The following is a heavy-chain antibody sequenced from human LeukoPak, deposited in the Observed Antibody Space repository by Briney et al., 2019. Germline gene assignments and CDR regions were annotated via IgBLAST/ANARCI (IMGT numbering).Heavy chain of an antibody. CDR3: AKDVRAMYYYYYMDV. Sequence: GGSLRLSCAASGFTFDDYGMSWVRQAPGKGLEWVSGINWNGSGAGYADSVKGRFTISRDNAKNSLYLQMNSLRAEDTALYYCAKDVRAMYYYYYMDVWGKGTTVTISS. V-gene: IGHV3-20*04. CDR1: GFTFDDYG. J-gene: IGHJ6*03. CDR2: INWNGSGA. D-gene: IGHD5-18*01.